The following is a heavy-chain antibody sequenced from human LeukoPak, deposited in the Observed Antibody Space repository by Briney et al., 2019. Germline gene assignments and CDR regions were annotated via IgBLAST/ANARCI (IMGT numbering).Heavy chain of an antibody. D-gene: IGHD3-3*01. V-gene: IGHV3-48*03. J-gene: IGHJ6*02. CDR2: IETSGNTI. CDR3: ARNGFWSGNYHYYGMDV. CDR1: GFSFSTYE. Sequence: GGSLRLSCAASGFSFSTYEMNWVRQVPGKGLEWVSYIETSGNTIHYADSVKGRLTMSRDNAKKSLYLQMNSLRAEDTAVYYCARNGFWSGNYHYYGMDVWGQGTTVTVSS.